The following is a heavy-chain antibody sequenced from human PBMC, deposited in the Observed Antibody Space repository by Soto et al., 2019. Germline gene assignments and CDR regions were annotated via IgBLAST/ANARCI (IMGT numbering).Heavy chain of an antibody. D-gene: IGHD2-15*01. CDR3: TRAVGCGGKAYFDY. CDR1: GYTFTNYG. V-gene: IGHV1-18*01. Sequence: ASVKVSCKASGYTFTNYGITWVRQAPGQGLEWMGWISGYNGNTNYAQKLQGRVTMTTDTSTSTAYMEMRSLTSDDTAVYYCTRAVGCGGKAYFDYWGQETLVTVSS. J-gene: IGHJ4*02. CDR2: ISGYNGNT.